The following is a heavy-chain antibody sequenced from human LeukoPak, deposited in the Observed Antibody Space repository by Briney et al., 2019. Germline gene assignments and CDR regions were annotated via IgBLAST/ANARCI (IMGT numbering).Heavy chain of an antibody. D-gene: IGHD6-19*01. V-gene: IGHV4-34*01. CDR2: INHSGST. Sequence: SETPSLTGAVYGGSFSGYYRSWIRQPPGEGLEWIGEINHSGSTNYNPSLKSRVTISVDTSKNQFSLKLSSVTAADTAVYYCARGVWAQWLAFGYFQHWGQGTLVTVSS. CDR3: ARGVWAQWLAFGYFQH. CDR1: GGSFSGYY. J-gene: IGHJ1*01.